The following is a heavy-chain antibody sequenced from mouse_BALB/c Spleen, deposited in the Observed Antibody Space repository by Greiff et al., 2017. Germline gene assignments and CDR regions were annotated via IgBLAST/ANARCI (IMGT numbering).Heavy chain of an antibody. D-gene: IGHD1-3*01. Sequence: VQLKQSGPGLVKPSQSLSLTCTVTGYSITSDYAWNWIRQFPGNKLEWMGYISYSGSTSYNPSLKSRISITRDTSKNQFFLQLNSVTTEDTATYYCARSLKGAWFAYWGQGTLVTGSA. J-gene: IGHJ3*01. CDR3: ARSLKGAWFAY. V-gene: IGHV3-2*02. CDR1: GYSITSDYA. CDR2: ISYSGST.